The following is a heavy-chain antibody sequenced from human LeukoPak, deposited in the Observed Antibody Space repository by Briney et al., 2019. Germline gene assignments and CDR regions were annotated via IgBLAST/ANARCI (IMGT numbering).Heavy chain of an antibody. CDR2: ISAYNGNT. D-gene: IGHD3-22*01. CDR3: ASHDSSGYSGY. Sequence: ASVKVSCKASGYTLTSNGISWVRQAPGEGLEWMGWISAYNGNTNYAQKLLGRVTMTTDTSTSTAYMELRSLRSDDTAVYYCASHDSSGYSGYWGQGTLVTVSS. CDR1: GYTLTSNG. V-gene: IGHV1-18*01. J-gene: IGHJ4*02.